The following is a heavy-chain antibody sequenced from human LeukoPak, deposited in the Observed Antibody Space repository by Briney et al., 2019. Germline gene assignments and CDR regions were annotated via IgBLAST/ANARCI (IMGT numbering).Heavy chain of an antibody. D-gene: IGHD7-27*01. CDR1: GFTFSSYG. Sequence: GGSLRLSCAASGFTFSSYGMHWVRQAPGKGLEWVAVIWYDGSNKYYADSVKGRFTISGDNSKNTLYLQMNSLRAGDTAVYYCAKDLGNWYYYMDVWGKGTTVTVSS. V-gene: IGHV3-33*06. CDR2: IWYDGSNK. J-gene: IGHJ6*03. CDR3: AKDLGNWYYYMDV.